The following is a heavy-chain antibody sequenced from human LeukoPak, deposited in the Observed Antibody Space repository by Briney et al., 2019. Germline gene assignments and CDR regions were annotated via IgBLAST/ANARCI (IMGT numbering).Heavy chain of an antibody. D-gene: IGHD1-14*01. V-gene: IGHV3-30*04. CDR1: GFTFSSYV. CDR2: ISYDGSNE. Sequence: GGSLRLSCAASGFTFSSYVMHWVRQAPGKGLEWVAIISYDGSNEYYADSVKGRFTISRDNSKNTLYLQMNSLRAADTAVYYCARVRLQPRTLLDDAFDIWGQGTMVTVSS. CDR3: ARVRLQPRTLLDDAFDI. J-gene: IGHJ3*02.